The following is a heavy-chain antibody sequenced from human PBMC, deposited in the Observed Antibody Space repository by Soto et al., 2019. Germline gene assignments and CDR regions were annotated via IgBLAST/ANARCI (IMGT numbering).Heavy chain of an antibody. V-gene: IGHV4-59*01. J-gene: IGHJ4*02. Sequence: QVQLQESGPGLVKPSETLSLTCTVSGASISSYYWSWIRQPPGKGLEWIGYVYYSGSTNYHPSLKSRVTISVDTSKNQFSLKLSSVTAADTAMYYCARDTPPSLWGQGTLVTVSS. CDR3: ARDTPPSL. CDR1: GASISSYY. CDR2: VYYSGST.